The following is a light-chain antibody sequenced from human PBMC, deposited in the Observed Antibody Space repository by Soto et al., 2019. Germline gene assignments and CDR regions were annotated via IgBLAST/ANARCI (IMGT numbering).Light chain of an antibody. V-gene: IGKV3-20*01. CDR1: QSVSSSY. CDR3: QQYGSSPFFT. J-gene: IGKJ3*01. Sequence: EIVLTQSPGTLSLSPGKRATLSCRASQSVSSSYLAWYQQKPGQAPRLLIYGASTRATGIPDRFSGSGSGTDFILTISRLEPEDFAVYYCQQYGSSPFFTFGPGTKVDIK. CDR2: GAS.